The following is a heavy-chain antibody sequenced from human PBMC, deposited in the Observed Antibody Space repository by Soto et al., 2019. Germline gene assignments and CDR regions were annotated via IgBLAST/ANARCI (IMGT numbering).Heavy chain of an antibody. CDR2: VSGDNGNT. CDR1: GYTFSSHG. D-gene: IGHD2-15*01. V-gene: IGHV1-18*01. Sequence: QVQLVQSGAEVKKPGTSVKVSCTASGYTFSSHGISWVRQAPGQGLQWIGWVSGDNGNTNYAQSLQGRVTMTTGPSTNTGYIELRSLRSDATAVYYCARDLGYCRSGTCQRECFDPWGQGTVVIVSS. CDR3: ARDLGYCRSGTCQRECFDP. J-gene: IGHJ5*02.